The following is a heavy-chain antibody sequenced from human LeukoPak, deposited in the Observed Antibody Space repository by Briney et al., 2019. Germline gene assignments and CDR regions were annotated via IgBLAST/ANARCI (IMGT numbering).Heavy chain of an antibody. D-gene: IGHD3-3*01. CDR3: ARDNYDFWSGPGNWFDP. V-gene: IGHV1-2*02. Sequence: ASVKVSCKASGYTFTGYYIHWVRQAPGQGLEWMGWINPNSGGTNYAQKFQGRVTMTRDTSISTAYMELSRLRSDDTAVYYCARDNYDFWSGPGNWFDPWGQGTLVTVSS. CDR2: INPNSGGT. J-gene: IGHJ5*02. CDR1: GYTFTGYY.